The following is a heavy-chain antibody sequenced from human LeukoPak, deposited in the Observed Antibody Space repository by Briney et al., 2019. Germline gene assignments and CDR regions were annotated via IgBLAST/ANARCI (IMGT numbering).Heavy chain of an antibody. CDR1: GFIFSNYD. J-gene: IGHJ3*02. CDR3: AREGRWPRAFDI. V-gene: IGHV3-64*04. CDR2: INNNGGRT. D-gene: IGHD5-12*01. Sequence: PGGSLRLSCSASGFIFSNYDMHWVRQAPGKGLEYVSAINNNGGRTYYADSVKGRFTVSRDNPKNTLYLQMNSLRAEDTAVYYCAREGRWPRAFDIWGQGTMVTVSS.